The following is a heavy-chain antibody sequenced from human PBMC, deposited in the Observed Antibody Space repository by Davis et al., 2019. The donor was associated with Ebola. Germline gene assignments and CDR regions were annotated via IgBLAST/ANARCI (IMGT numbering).Heavy chain of an antibody. CDR1: GLTSSSYA. J-gene: IGHJ4*02. Sequence: GRSLRLSCAASGLTSSSYATSWVRQAPGKVLEWVSAFSGSGGSTYYADSVKGRLTISRDNPKHSLYLQMNSLRAEDTAVCYCARAPGLGATFDYWGQGTLVTVSS. CDR3: ARAPGLGATFDY. D-gene: IGHD1-26*01. V-gene: IGHV3-23*01. CDR2: FSGSGGST.